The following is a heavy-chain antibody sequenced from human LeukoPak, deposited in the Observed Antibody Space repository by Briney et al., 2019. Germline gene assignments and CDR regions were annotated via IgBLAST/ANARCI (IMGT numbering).Heavy chain of an antibody. CDR2: IRGSGGST. D-gene: IGHD3-3*01. Sequence: QPGASLRLSCAASGFTFSSDAMSWVRQAPGKGLEWVSAIRGSGGSTYYADSVKGRFTISRDNSKNTLYLQMNSLRAEDTAVYYCAKDYYDFWSGKYASYGMDVWGQGTTVTVSS. CDR3: AKDYYDFWSGKYASYGMDV. V-gene: IGHV3-23*01. CDR1: GFTFSSDA. J-gene: IGHJ6*02.